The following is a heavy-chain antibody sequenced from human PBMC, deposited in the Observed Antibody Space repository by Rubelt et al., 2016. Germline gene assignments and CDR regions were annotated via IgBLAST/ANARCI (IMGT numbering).Heavy chain of an antibody. Sequence: QVQLVQSGAEVKKPGASVKVSCKASGYTFTSYALHWVRQAPGQRLEWMGWVKAGNGNTKNSQKFQGRVTITRDTSASTAYMELSSLRSEDTAGYYCARMRGPYSSSGGEFDPWGQGTLVTVSS. D-gene: IGHD6-13*01. V-gene: IGHV1-3*01. CDR2: VKAGNGNT. J-gene: IGHJ5*02. CDR1: GYTFTSYA. CDR3: ARMRGPYSSSGGEFDP.